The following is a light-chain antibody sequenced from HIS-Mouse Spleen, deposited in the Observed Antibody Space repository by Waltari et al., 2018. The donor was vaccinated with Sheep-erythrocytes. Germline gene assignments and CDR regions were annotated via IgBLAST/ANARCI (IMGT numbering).Light chain of an antibody. CDR3: CSYAGSSTWV. CDR1: SSDVGGYNY. CDR2: EGS. Sequence: QSALTQPRSVSGSPGQSVTISCTGTSSDVGGYNYVSWYQQHPGKAPKLMIYEGSKRPSGVANRFSGPKYGNTASLTISGLQAEDEADYYCCSYAGSSTWVFGGGTKLTVL. J-gene: IGLJ3*02. V-gene: IGLV2-11*01.